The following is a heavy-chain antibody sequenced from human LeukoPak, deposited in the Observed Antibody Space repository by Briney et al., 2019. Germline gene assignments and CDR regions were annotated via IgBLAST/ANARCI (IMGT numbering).Heavy chain of an antibody. CDR1: GGSFSGYY. CDR3: ARSSNLAYNLFHP. Sequence: PSETLSLTCAVYGGSFSGYYWNWIRQPPGKGLEWIGEINHSGSTNYNSSLKSRVTISVDTSKNQFSLKLSSVTAADTAVYYCARSSNLAYNLFHPWGQGTLVTVSS. J-gene: IGHJ5*02. CDR2: INHSGST. D-gene: IGHD2-2*01. V-gene: IGHV4-34*01.